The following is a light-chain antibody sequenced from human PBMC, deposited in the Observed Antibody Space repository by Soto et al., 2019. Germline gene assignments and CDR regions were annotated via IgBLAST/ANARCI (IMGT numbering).Light chain of an antibody. Sequence: AIRMTQSPSSFSASTGDRVTITCRASQGISSYLAWYQQKPGKAPKRLIYAASTLQSGVPSRFSGSGSATDFTLPISCMRSEDSATYYCQQYYSYPPTFGQGTKVEIK. J-gene: IGKJ1*01. CDR3: QQYYSYPPT. CDR1: QGISSY. CDR2: AAS. V-gene: IGKV1-8*01.